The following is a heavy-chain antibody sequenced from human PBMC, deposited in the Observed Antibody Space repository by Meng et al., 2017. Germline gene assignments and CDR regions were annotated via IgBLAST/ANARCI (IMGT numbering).Heavy chain of an antibody. V-gene: IGHV4-31*01. CDR2: IYYSGST. CDR1: GGSISSGGYY. CDR3: ARVVGKLGIAAATRFDP. J-gene: IGHJ5*02. D-gene: IGHD6-13*01. Sequence: QGRLQESGPGLVKPSQTLSLTCTVSGGSISSGGYYWSWIRQHPGKGLEWIGYIYYSGSTYYNPSLKSLVTISVDTSKNQFSLKLSSVTAADTAVYYCARVVGKLGIAAATRFDPWGQGTLVTVSS.